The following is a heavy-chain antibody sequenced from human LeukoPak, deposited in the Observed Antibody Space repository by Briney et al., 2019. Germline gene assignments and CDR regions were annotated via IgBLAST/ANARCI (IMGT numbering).Heavy chain of an antibody. V-gene: IGHV3-53*01. J-gene: IGHJ4*02. D-gene: IGHD3-22*01. CDR2: IYSGGST. Sequence: GGSLRLSCAASGFTVSSNYMSWVRQAPGRGLEWDSVIYSGGSTYYADSVKGRFTISRDNSKNTLYLQMNSLRAEDTAVYYCARDRYYYYDSSGYYYEAGGEDWGQGTLVTVSS. CDR3: ARDRYYYYDSSGYYYEAGGED. CDR1: GFTVSSNY.